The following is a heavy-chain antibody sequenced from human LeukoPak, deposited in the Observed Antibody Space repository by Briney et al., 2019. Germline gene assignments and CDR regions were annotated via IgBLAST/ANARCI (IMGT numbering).Heavy chain of an antibody. CDR2: IYTSGST. Sequence: PSETLSLTCTVSGDSISSASYYWSWIRQPAGKGLEWIGRIYTSGSTNYNPSLKSRVTMSLDASRNQFSLRLTSVTAADTAVYYCATTRTTVVTPGWFSESLDAFDIWGQGTMVTVSS. J-gene: IGHJ3*02. CDR1: GDSISSASYY. CDR3: ATTRTTVVTPGWFSESLDAFDI. V-gene: IGHV4-61*02. D-gene: IGHD4-23*01.